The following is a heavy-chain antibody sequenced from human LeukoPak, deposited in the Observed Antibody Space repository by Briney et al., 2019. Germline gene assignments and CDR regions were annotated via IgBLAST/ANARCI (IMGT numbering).Heavy chain of an antibody. Sequence: ASVKVSCKASGYTFTSYAMHWVRQAPGQRLEWMGWINAGNGNTKYSQRFQGGVTITRDTSASTAYMELSSLRSEDTAVYYCARGGRWLQLSFSDYWGQGTLVTVSS. D-gene: IGHD5-24*01. CDR3: ARGGRWLQLSFSDY. CDR1: GYTFTSYA. CDR2: INAGNGNT. J-gene: IGHJ4*02. V-gene: IGHV1-3*01.